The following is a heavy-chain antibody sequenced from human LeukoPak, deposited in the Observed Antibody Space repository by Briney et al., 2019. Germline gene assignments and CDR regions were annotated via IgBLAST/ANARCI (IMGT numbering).Heavy chain of an antibody. D-gene: IGHD1-26*01. CDR2: IYHSGST. V-gene: IGHV4-38-2*01. J-gene: IGHJ4*02. CDR1: GYSISSGYY. CDR3: ARLGARFLDY. Sequence: SETLSLTCAVSGYSISSGYYWGWIRQPPGKGLEWIGSIYHSGSTYYNPSLKSRVTISVDTSKNQFSLKLSSVTAADTAVYYCARLGARFLDYWGQGTPVTVSS.